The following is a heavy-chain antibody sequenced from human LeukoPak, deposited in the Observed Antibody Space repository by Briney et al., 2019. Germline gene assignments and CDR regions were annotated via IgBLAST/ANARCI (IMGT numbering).Heavy chain of an antibody. CDR1: GGSISYYY. J-gene: IGHJ6*02. V-gene: IGHV4-59*08. CDR2: IYRSGST. Sequence: PSETLSLTCTVSGGSISYYYWSWIRQPPGKGLEWIGHIYRSGSTNYNPSFKSRVTISVDTSKNHFSLYLSSVTAADTAVYYCVRHAATRHNYGMDVWGQGTTVTVSS. D-gene: IGHD6-13*01. CDR3: VRHAATRHNYGMDV.